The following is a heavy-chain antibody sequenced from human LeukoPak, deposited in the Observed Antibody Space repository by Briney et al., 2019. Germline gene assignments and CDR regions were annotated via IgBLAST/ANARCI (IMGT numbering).Heavy chain of an antibody. V-gene: IGHV3-9*01. D-gene: IGHD1-1*01. Sequence: GGSLRLSCAASGFTFDDYAMHWIRQAPEKALEWVSGITWNGGVIGYADSVKGRFTISRDNAKDSLYLQMDSLTDDDTAFYYCAKGSQSTGGRFDPWGQEPWSSSPQ. CDR2: ITWNGGVI. CDR1: GFTFDDYA. CDR3: AKGSQSTGGRFDP. J-gene: IGHJ5*02.